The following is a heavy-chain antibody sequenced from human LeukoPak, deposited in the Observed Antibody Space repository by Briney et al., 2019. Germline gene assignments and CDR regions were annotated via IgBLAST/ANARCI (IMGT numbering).Heavy chain of an antibody. Sequence: SETLSLTCTVSAGSISSYYWSWIRQPPGKGLEWIGYIYYSGSTNYNPSLKSRVTISVDTSKNQFSLKLSSVTAADTAVYYCARPYGDYYDAFDIWGQGTMVTVSS. D-gene: IGHD4-17*01. CDR1: AGSISSYY. V-gene: IGHV4-59*08. CDR2: IYYSGST. CDR3: ARPYGDYYDAFDI. J-gene: IGHJ3*02.